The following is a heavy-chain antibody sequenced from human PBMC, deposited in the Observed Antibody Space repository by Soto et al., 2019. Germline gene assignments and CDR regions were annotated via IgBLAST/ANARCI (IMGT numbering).Heavy chain of an antibody. CDR3: FSYYYGSGSSNWFDP. V-gene: IGHV3-64D*06. D-gene: IGHD3-10*01. Sequence: GGSLRLSCSASGFTFSSYAMHWVRQAPGKGLEYVSAISSNGGSTYYADSVKGRFTISRDNSKNTLYLQMSSLRAEDTAVYHCFSYYYGSGSSNWFDPWGQGTLVTVS. J-gene: IGHJ5*02. CDR1: GFTFSSYA. CDR2: ISSNGGST.